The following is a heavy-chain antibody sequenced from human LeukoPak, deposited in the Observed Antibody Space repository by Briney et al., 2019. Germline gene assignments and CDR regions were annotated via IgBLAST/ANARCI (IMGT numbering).Heavy chain of an antibody. CDR3: ARDTGWYFDL. CDR2: ITSDGSST. V-gene: IGHV3-74*01. Sequence: GGSLRLSCAASGFTFSGYLMHWVRQAPGKGLVWVTRITSDGSSTSYADSVKGRFTISRDNAKNTLYLQMISLRAEDTAVYYCARDTGWYFDLWGRGTLVTVSS. D-gene: IGHD4-17*01. CDR1: GFTFSGYL. J-gene: IGHJ2*01.